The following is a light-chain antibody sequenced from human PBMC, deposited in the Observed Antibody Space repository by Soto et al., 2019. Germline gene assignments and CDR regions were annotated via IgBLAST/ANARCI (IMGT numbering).Light chain of an antibody. J-gene: IGLJ3*02. CDR3: QTWDTGTGV. CDR1: SGHSNYA. CDR2: VNRDGTH. V-gene: IGLV4-69*01. Sequence: QPVLTQPPSASASLGASVRLTCTLSSGHSNYAIAWHRQQPKTGPRFLMKVNRDGTHSKGAGIPDRFSGSMSGAERYLTNSSVRYDEQADDYCQTWDTGTGVVGGGTELT.